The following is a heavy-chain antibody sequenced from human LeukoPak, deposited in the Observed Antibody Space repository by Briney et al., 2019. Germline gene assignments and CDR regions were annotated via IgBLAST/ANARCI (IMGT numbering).Heavy chain of an antibody. D-gene: IGHD5-12*01. CDR3: ARDLGLIVATETPYFDY. V-gene: IGHV4-39*07. Sequence: SETLSLTCTVSGGSISSSSYYWGWIRQPPGKGLEWIGSIYYSGSTYYNPSLKSRVTISVDTSKNQFSLKLSSVTAADTAVYYCARDLGLIVATETPYFDYWGPGTLVTVSS. CDR2: IYYSGST. CDR1: GGSISSSSYY. J-gene: IGHJ4*02.